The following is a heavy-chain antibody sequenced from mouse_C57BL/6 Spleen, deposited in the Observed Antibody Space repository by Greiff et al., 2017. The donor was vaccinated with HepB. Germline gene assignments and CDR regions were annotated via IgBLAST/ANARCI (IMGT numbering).Heavy chain of an antibody. CDR3: ARDLVAAMDY. CDR1: GYTFTDYY. V-gene: IGHV1-76*01. D-gene: IGHD1-1*02. Sequence: VHLVESGAELVRPGASVKLSCKASGYTFTDYYINWVKQRPGQGLEWIARIYPGSGNTYYNEKFKGKATLTAEKSSSTAYMQLSSLTSEDSAVYFCARDLVAAMDYWGQGTSVTVSS. J-gene: IGHJ4*01. CDR2: IYPGSGNT.